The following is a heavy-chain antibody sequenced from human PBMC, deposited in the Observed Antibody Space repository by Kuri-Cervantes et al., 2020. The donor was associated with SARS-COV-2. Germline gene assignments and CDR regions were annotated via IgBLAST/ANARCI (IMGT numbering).Heavy chain of an antibody. Sequence: GGSLRLSCAASGFTFSGHWIHWVRQAPGKGLVWVSRINPDGSYTNNADSVKGRFTLSRDNAKNMLFLQMNSLRAEDTGIYYCLGGRGYWGQGTLVTVSS. J-gene: IGHJ4*02. V-gene: IGHV3-74*01. CDR1: GFTFSGHW. CDR2: INPDGSYT. D-gene: IGHD3-16*01. CDR3: LGGRGY.